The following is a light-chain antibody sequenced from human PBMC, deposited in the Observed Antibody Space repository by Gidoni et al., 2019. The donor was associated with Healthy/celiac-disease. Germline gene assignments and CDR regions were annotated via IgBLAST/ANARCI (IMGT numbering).Light chain of an antibody. CDR1: QSVSSY. CDR2: DAS. J-gene: IGKJ1*01. CDR3: KQRSNWRT. V-gene: IGKV3-11*01. Sequence: IVLTQSPATLSLSPGERATLSCRASQSVSSYLAWYQQKPGQAPRLLIYDASNRATGIPARFSGSGSGTDVTRTISSLEPEDFAVYYCKQRSNWRTFGQGTKVEIK.